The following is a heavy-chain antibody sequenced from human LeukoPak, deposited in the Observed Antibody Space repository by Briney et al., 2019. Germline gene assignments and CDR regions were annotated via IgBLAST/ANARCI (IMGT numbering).Heavy chain of an antibody. D-gene: IGHD6-19*01. V-gene: IGHV4-39*07. CDR3: ARGPSSGWPLYYYYGMDV. CDR2: INHSGST. Sequence: SETLSLTCTVSGGSISSGGYYWSWIRQHPGKGLEWIGEINHSGSTNYNPSLKSRVTISVDTSKNQFSLKLSSVTAADTAVYYCARGPSSGWPLYYYYGMDVWGQGTTVTVSS. J-gene: IGHJ6*02. CDR1: GGSISSGGYY.